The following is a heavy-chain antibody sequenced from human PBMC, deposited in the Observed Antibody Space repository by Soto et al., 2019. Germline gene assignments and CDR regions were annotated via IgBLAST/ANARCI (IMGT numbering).Heavy chain of an antibody. CDR3: AREDDGGDRDYYALDV. J-gene: IGHJ6*01. CDR2: VHYSGSG. CDR1: GGSISFDHYH. D-gene: IGHD2-21*02. Sequence: QVQLQQSGPGLVKPSQTLSLTCTVSGGSISFDHYHWPCLRQPPVKALEWIESVHYSGSGLYNPCIQSQVSKSEDTSKNPFSLKLRSVTAADTAVYICAREDDGGDRDYYALDVWGQGTTITVSS. V-gene: IGHV4-30-4*01.